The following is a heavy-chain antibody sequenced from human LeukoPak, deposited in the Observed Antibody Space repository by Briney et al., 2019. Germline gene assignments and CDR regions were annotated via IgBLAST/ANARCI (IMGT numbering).Heavy chain of an antibody. CDR2: ISFDGNTI. CDR1: EFTFSNYA. CDR3: ARSGGLQKFDY. D-gene: IGHD4-11*01. J-gene: IGHJ4*02. Sequence: GGSLRLSCAASEFTFSNYAIHWVRQAPGKGLQWVAVISFDGNTIHYADSVKGRFTISRDTSKNTLYLQMNGLRAEDTAVYYCARSGGLQKFDYWGQGTLVTVSS. V-gene: IGHV3-30-3*01.